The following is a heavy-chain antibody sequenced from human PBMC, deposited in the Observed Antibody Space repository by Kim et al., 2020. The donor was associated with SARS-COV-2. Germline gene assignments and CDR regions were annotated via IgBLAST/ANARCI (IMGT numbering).Heavy chain of an antibody. V-gene: IGHV3-21*01. J-gene: IGHJ4*02. D-gene: IGHD2-15*01. CDR2: ISSSSSYI. Sequence: GGSLRLSCAASGFTFSSYSMNWVRQAPGKGLEWVSSISSSSSYIYYADSGKGRFTISRDNAKNSLYLQMNSLRAEDTAVYYCARDGRWYGPIDYWGQGTLVTVS. CDR3: ARDGRWYGPIDY. CDR1: GFTFSSYS.